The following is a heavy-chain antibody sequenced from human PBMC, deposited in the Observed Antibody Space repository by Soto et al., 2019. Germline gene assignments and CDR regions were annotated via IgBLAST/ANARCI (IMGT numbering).Heavy chain of an antibody. CDR2: MYYSGST. D-gene: IGHD1-26*01. Sequence: QVQLQESGPGLVKPSETLSLTCTVSGGSISSYYWSWIRQPPGKALEWIGYMYYSGSTNYNPSLESRVTTPVDXXKXHXXLKLSSVTAADTALYYCARVSTGAPYGHDYYGMDVWGQGTTVTVSS. CDR1: GGSISSYY. J-gene: IGHJ6*02. V-gene: IGHV4-59*01. CDR3: ARVSTGAPYGHDYYGMDV.